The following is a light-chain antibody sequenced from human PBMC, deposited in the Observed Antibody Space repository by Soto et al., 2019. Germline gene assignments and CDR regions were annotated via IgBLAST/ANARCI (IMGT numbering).Light chain of an antibody. V-gene: IGKV1-9*01. CDR3: QHLNTYPNT. CDR1: EDISTH. J-gene: IGKJ5*01. Sequence: IQLTQSPSSLSASVGDRVTISCRASEDISTHLAWFAQKPGRAPQLLIYAASTLHSGVPSRFSGSGSGTDFTLTISSLQPEDFATYYCQHLNTYPNTFGPGTRLEI. CDR2: AAS.